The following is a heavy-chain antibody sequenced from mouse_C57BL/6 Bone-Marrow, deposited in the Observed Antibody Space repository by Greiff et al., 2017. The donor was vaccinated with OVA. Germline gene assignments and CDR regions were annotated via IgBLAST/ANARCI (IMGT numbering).Heavy chain of an antibody. CDR2: IRNKANHHAK. CDR1: GFTFSDAW. J-gene: IGHJ4*01. Sequence: EVQLVESGGGLVQPGGSMKLSCAASGFTFSDAWMDWVRQSPEKGLEWVAEIRNKANHHAKYYAEPVKGRFTLPRDDSKSSFYLQMNSLRAEDTGIYYCTGRVYDVYYFYAMDYWGQGTSVTFSS. V-gene: IGHV6-6*01. CDR3: TGRVYDVYYFYAMDY. D-gene: IGHD2-3*01.